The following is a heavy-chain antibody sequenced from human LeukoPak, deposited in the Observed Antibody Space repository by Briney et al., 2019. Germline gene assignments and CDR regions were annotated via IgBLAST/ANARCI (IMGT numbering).Heavy chain of an antibody. CDR3: ARPVYGDYGAFDI. V-gene: IGHV3-7*01. Sequence: PGGSLRLSCAASGFTFSSYWMSWVRQAPGKGLEWVANINQDGSEKYYVDSVKGRFTISRDNAKNSLYLQMKSLRAEDTAVYYCARPVYGDYGAFDIWGQGTMVTVSS. CDR2: INQDGSEK. CDR1: GFTFSSYW. D-gene: IGHD4-17*01. J-gene: IGHJ3*02.